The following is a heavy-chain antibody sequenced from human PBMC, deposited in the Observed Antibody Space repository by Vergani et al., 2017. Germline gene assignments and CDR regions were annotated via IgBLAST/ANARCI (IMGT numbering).Heavy chain of an antibody. Sequence: EVQLVESGGGLVPPGRSLRLSCAASGFSFGDSAMTWVRQAPGKGLEWVAFIRNKAYGGTKEYAASVKGRFTISRDDSKRLAYLQLSGLKTEDTAVYFCSRGRGYSFGYSDYWGQGTLVTVSS. CDR1: GFSFGDSA. CDR3: SRGRGYSFGYSDY. D-gene: IGHD5-18*01. J-gene: IGHJ4*02. V-gene: IGHV3-49*04. CDR2: IRNKAYGGTK.